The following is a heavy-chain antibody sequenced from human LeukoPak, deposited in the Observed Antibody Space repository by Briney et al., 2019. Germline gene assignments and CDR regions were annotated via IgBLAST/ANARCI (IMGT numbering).Heavy chain of an antibody. CDR2: IYWDDDK. V-gene: IGHV2-5*02. CDR3: AHHVSGRRERYYFDY. D-gene: IGHD1-1*01. J-gene: IGHJ4*02. Sequence: SGPTLVKPTQTLTLTCTFSGFSLSTSGVGVGWIRQPPGKALEWLALIYWDDDKRYSPSLKSRLTITKDTSKNQVVLTMTNMDPVDTATYYCAHHVSGRRERYYFDYWGQGTLVTVSS. CDR1: GFSLSTSGVG.